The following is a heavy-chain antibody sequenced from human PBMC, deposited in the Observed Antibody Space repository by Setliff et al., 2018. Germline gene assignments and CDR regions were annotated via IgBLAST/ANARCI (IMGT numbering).Heavy chain of an antibody. J-gene: IGHJ6*03. Sequence: SETLSLTCTVSGGSISGYYWSWIRQPAGKGLEWVGRIYVGGSANYNPSLKSRVTISVDTSKNQFSLKLSSVTAADTAVYYCARANKKLDYYYYYYMDVWGKGTTVTVSS. CDR1: GGSISGYY. V-gene: IGHV4-4*07. CDR3: ARANKKLDYYYYYYMDV. CDR2: IYVGGSA. D-gene: IGHD1-1*01.